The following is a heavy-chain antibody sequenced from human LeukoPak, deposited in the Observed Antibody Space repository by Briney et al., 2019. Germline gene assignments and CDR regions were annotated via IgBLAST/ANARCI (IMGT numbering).Heavy chain of an antibody. D-gene: IGHD2-15*01. V-gene: IGHV4-59*01. J-gene: IGHJ6*02. CDR2: IEYSGST. Sequence: SETLSLTFTVSGVSISSYYWSWLRQPPGKGREGVWYIEYSGSTNYNRSLKRRITISVGTSKNQFSLKLSSVTAAETTVYYCARINCSGGSCYSGTYYYGMDVWGQGTTVTVSS. CDR3: ARINCSGGSCYSGTYYYGMDV. CDR1: GVSISSYY.